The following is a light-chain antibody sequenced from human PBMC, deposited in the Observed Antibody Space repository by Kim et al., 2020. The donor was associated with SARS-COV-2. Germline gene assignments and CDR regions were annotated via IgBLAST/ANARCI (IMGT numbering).Light chain of an antibody. CDR1: QGISSA. CDR2: DAS. J-gene: IGKJ4*01. Sequence: GDRVTITCRASQGISSALAWYQQKPGKAPKLLIYDASSLESGVPSRFSGSGSGTDFTLTISSLQPEDFATYYCQQFNNPLTFGGGTKV. CDR3: QQFNNPLT. V-gene: IGKV1D-13*01.